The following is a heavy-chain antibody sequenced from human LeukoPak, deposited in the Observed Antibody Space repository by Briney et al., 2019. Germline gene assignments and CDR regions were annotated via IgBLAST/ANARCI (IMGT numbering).Heavy chain of an antibody. CDR1: GFTFSSYA. V-gene: IGHV3-23*01. Sequence: GGSLRLSCAAAGFTFSSYAVSWVRQAPGKGLEGVSGISGGGGTTSYADSMKGRFTVSRDNSKNTLYLQMNSLRAEDTALYYCAKDSRTTTRGLFDYWGQGTLVTVSS. J-gene: IGHJ4*02. CDR2: ISGGGGTT. D-gene: IGHD1-26*01. CDR3: AKDSRTTTRGLFDY.